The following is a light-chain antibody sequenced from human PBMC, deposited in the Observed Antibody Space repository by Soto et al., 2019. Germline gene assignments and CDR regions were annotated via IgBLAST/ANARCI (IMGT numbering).Light chain of an antibody. CDR3: QQRTNWPPGYS. J-gene: IGKJ2*03. CDR2: DAS. Sequence: EIVLTQSPVTLYLSPGERATLSCMASQSVSTYLAWYQQKPGQAPRLLIYDASNRATGIPARFSGSGSGTDFTLTITSLEPEDFAFYYCQQRTNWPPGYSFGQGTKLEIK. V-gene: IGKV3-11*01. CDR1: QSVSTY.